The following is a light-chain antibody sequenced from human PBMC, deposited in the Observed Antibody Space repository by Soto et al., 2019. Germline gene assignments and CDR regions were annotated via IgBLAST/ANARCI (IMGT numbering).Light chain of an antibody. CDR1: QSLNSW. CDR3: QQYNTYS. V-gene: IGKV1-5*03. J-gene: IGKJ2*01. CDR2: KTS. Sequence: DIQMTQSPSTLSASVGDRVSITCRASQSLNSWLAWYQQKPGKAPKLLIYKTSTLESGVPSRFSGSGSGTEFTLTISHLQPDDFATYYCQQYNTYSFGQGTTLEIK.